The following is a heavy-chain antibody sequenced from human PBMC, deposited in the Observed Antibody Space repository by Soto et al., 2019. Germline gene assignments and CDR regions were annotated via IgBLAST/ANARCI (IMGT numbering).Heavy chain of an antibody. CDR2: IYYSGST. D-gene: IGHD6-13*01. CDR3: ARSPYIIRYSSSWSYYFDY. Sequence: QVQLQESDPGLVKPSQTLSLTCTVSGGSISSGGYYWSWIRQHPGKGLEWIGYIYYSGSTYYNPSLKSRVTISVDTSKNQFSLKLSSVTAADTAVYYCARSPYIIRYSSSWSYYFDYWGQGTLVTVSS. J-gene: IGHJ4*02. V-gene: IGHV4-31*03. CDR1: GGSISSGGYY.